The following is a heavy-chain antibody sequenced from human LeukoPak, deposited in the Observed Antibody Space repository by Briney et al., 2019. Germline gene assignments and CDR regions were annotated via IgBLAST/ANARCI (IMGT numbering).Heavy chain of an antibody. V-gene: IGHV3-21*01. D-gene: IGHD3-9*01. CDR2: ISSSSSYI. Sequence: GGSLRLSCAASGFTFSSYSMNWVRQAPGKGLEWVSSISSSSSYIYYADSVKGRFTISRDNAKNSLYLQMNSLRAEDTAVYYCARDSAYYDILTGSSDAFDIWGQGTTVTVSS. J-gene: IGHJ3*02. CDR1: GFTFSSYS. CDR3: ARDSAYYDILTGSSDAFDI.